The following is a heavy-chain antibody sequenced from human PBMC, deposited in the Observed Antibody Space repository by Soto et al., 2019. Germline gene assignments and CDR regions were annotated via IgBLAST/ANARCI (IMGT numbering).Heavy chain of an antibody. V-gene: IGHV4-34*01. CDR1: GGSFSGYY. CDR2: INHSGST. J-gene: IGHJ4*02. Sequence: QVQLQQWGAGLLKPSETLSLTCAVYGGSFSGYYWTWIRQPPGTGLEWIGEINHSGSTNYNPSLKRRVTISVDTSKNQFSLKLTSVTAADTAVYYCARDKIIGLFDYWGQGTLGTVSS. CDR3: ARDKIIGLFDY. D-gene: IGHD2-15*01.